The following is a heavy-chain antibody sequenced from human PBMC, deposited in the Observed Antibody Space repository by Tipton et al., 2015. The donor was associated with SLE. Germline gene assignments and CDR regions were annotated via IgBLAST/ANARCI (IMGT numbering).Heavy chain of an antibody. D-gene: IGHD2-2*01. J-gene: IGHJ4*02. CDR1: GDSISSSTYF. V-gene: IGHV4-39*07. CDR3: VVCSPSSCSYFDY. CDR2: VYDNGDT. Sequence: LRLSCTVSGDSISSSTYFWGWIRQSPGRGLEGIGGVYDNGDTYYNPSLKSRVSLSVDASKDQFSLKLSSVTAADTAVYYCVVCSPSSCSYFDYWGQGRLVTVSS.